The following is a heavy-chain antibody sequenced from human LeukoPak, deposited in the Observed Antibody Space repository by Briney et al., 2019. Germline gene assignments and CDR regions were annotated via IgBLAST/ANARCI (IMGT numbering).Heavy chain of an antibody. CDR1: GYTFTSYG. Sequence: ASVKVSCKASGYTFTSYGISWVRQAPGQGLEWMGWISAYNGNTNYAQKLQGRVTMTTDTSTSTAYMELRSLRSDDTAVYYCSSSGYDLNWFDPWGQGTLVTVSS. J-gene: IGHJ5*02. V-gene: IGHV1-18*01. CDR2: ISAYNGNT. D-gene: IGHD5-12*01. CDR3: SSSGYDLNWFDP.